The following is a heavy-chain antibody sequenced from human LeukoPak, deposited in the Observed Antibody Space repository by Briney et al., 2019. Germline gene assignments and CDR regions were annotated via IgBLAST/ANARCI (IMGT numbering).Heavy chain of an antibody. V-gene: IGHV4-59*01. J-gene: IGHJ4*02. CDR1: GGSISSYY. Sequence: TTSETLSLTCTVSGGSISSYYWSWIRQPPGKGLEWIGYIYYSGSTNYNPSLKSRVTISVDTSKNQFSLKLSSVTAADTAVYYCARDPYFDCWGQGALVTVSS. CDR3: ARDPYFDC. CDR2: IYYSGST.